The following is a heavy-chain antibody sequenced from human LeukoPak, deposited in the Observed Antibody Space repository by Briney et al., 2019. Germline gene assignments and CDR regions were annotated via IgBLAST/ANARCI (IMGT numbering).Heavy chain of an antibody. Sequence: ASVKVSCKASGYTFTSYGISWVRQAPGQGLEWIGWISAYNGNTNYAQKLQGRVTMTTDTSTTTAYMELRSLRSDDTAVYHCARGNSSSWYFPDPFDYWGQGTLVTVSS. J-gene: IGHJ4*02. CDR2: ISAYNGNT. CDR1: GYTFTSYG. CDR3: ARGNSSSWYFPDPFDY. D-gene: IGHD6-13*01. V-gene: IGHV1-18*04.